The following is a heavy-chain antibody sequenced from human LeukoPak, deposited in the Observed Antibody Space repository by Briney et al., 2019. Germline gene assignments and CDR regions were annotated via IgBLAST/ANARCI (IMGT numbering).Heavy chain of an antibody. CDR1: GGTLSSYA. CDR2: IIPIFGTA. D-gene: IGHD1-20*01. V-gene: IGHV1-69*06. J-gene: IGHJ6*03. Sequence: SVKVSCKASGGTLSSYAISWVRQAPGQGLEWMGGIIPIFGTANYAQKFQGRVTITADKSTSTAYMELSSLRSEDTAVYYCARGRYNWNDRAYYYYMDVWGKGTTVTVSS. CDR3: ARGRYNWNDRAYYYYMDV.